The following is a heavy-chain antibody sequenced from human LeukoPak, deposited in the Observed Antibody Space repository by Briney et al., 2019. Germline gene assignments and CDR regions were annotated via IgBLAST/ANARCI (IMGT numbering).Heavy chain of an antibody. J-gene: IGHJ6*02. CDR1: GYTFSDYY. V-gene: IGHV1-2*04. D-gene: IGHD2-15*01. CDR3: ARDILGRSNGGSNYFGMEV. Sequence: ASVKVSCKASGYTFSDYYMHWVRQAPGQGLEWMGCINLYSGGAHYAQKFQDWLSMTRDTSINTAYMELSSLRSDDTAVYYCARDILGRSNGGSNYFGMEVWGQGTTVTVSS. CDR2: INLYSGGA.